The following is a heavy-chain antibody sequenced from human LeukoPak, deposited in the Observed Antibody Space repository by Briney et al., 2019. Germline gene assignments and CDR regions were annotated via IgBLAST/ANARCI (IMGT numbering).Heavy chain of an antibody. CDR2: ISSSSYI. J-gene: IGHJ4*02. D-gene: IGHD3-22*01. CDR1: GFTFSSYS. V-gene: IGHV3-21*01. CDR3: AREYSSGTFD. Sequence: PGGSLRLSCAASGFTFSSYSMNWVRQAPGKGLEWVSSISSSSYIYYADSVKGRFTISRDNAKNSLYLQMNSLRAEDTAVYFCAREYSSGTFDWGQGTLVTVSS.